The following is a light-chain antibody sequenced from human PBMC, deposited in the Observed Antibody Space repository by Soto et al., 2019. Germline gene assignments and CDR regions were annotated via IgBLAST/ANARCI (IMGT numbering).Light chain of an antibody. CDR1: SSDVGGHNS. V-gene: IGLV2-14*03. CDR2: EVS. Sequence: QSALTQPASVSGSPGQSITISCTGTSSDVGGHNSVSWYQQYPGKAPKLIIYEVSNRPSGVSDRFSGSKSGYTASLTISGLQAEDEADYYCSSRTSRNTRVFGGGTKLTVL. J-gene: IGLJ3*02. CDR3: SSRTSRNTRV.